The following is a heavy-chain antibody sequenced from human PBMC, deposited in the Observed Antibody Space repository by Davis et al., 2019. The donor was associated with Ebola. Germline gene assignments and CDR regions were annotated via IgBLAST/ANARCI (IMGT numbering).Heavy chain of an antibody. CDR2: VIHTGLT. Sequence: SETLSLTCAVYNGSFTSDYWTWIRQSPEKGLEWIGEVIHTGLTNYNPSLKSRAAISVDASKRQFSLKINSVTAADSAVYYCARGVGFCIGASCTESWFDPWGQGTLVTVSS. J-gene: IGHJ5*02. CDR1: NGSFTSDY. D-gene: IGHD2-2*01. CDR3: ARGVGFCIGASCTESWFDP. V-gene: IGHV4-34*01.